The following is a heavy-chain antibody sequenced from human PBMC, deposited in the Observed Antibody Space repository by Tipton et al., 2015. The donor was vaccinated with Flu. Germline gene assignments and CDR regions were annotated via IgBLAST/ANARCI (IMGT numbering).Heavy chain of an antibody. CDR2: IYTSGST. V-gene: IGHV4-61*02. CDR3: ARSAVGATFFDY. J-gene: IGHJ4*02. D-gene: IGHD1-26*01. Sequence: TLSLTCTVSGGSISSSSYYWGWIRQPPGKGLEWIGRIYTSGSTNYNPSLKSRVTMSVDTSKNQFSLKLSSVTAADTAVYYCARSAVGATFFDYWGQGTLVTVSS. CDR1: GGSISSSSYY.